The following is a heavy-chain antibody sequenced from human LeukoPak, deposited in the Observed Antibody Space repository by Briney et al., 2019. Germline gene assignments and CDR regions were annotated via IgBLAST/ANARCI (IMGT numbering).Heavy chain of an antibody. D-gene: IGHD2-21*02. J-gene: IGHJ3*02. Sequence: GGSLRLSCEGSGFTFSNYWMTWVRQAPEKGLEWVANIKPSGSEKHYADSVEGRFTISRDNAKNSLYLQMNSLRAEDTAVYYCARDLDTYVVLTAYDTFDIWGQGTMVTVSS. CDR3: ARDLDTYVVLTAYDTFDI. V-gene: IGHV3-7*01. CDR1: GFTFSNYW. CDR2: IKPSGSEK.